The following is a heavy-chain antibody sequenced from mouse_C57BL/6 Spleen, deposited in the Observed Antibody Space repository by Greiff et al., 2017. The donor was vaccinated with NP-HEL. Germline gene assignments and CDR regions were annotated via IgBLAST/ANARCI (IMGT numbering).Heavy chain of an antibody. CDR2: INPNNGGT. CDR3: ARSPPLPRTGYFDV. J-gene: IGHJ1*03. D-gene: IGHD2-1*01. CDR1: GYTFTDYY. V-gene: IGHV1-26*01. Sequence: EVQLQQSGPELVKPGASVKISCKASGYTFTDYYMNWVKQSHGKSLEWIGDINPNNGGTSYNQKFKGKATLTVDKSSSTAYMELRSLTSEDSAVYYCARSPPLPRTGYFDVWGTGTTVTVSS.